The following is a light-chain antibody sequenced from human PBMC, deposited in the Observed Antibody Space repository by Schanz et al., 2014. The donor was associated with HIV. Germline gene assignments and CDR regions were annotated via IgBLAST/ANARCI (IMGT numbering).Light chain of an antibody. V-gene: IGKV1-5*03. J-gene: IGKJ1*01. CDR3: QKYNSAPLT. Sequence: DIQMTQSPSTLSGSVGDRVTITCRASQNIANWVAWYQQKPGTAPNLLIFQASTLNTGVPSRFSGSGSGTQFTLTISSLQPEDVATYYCQKYNSAPLTFGQGTKVEIK. CDR2: QAS. CDR1: QNIANW.